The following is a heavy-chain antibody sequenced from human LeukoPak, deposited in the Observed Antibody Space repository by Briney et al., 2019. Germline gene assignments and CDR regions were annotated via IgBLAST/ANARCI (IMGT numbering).Heavy chain of an antibody. Sequence: SETLSLTCTVSGVSISSSNSYWGWIRQPPGKGMEWIGSIYYSGNTYYNASLKSQVSISIDTSKNQFSLKLSSVTAADTAVYYCARDYYDSSGPDYWGQGTLVTVSS. CDR3: ARDYYDSSGPDY. CDR2: IYYSGNT. CDR1: GVSISSSNSY. D-gene: IGHD3-22*01. V-gene: IGHV4-39*01. J-gene: IGHJ4*02.